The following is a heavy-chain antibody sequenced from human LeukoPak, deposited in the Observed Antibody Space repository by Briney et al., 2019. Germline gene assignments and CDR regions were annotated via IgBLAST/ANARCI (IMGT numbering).Heavy chain of an antibody. D-gene: IGHD3-22*01. J-gene: IGHJ4*02. CDR2: IIGSGGTT. Sequence: GGSLRLSCAASGFSFSNYGMNWVRQAPGKGLEWVSGIIGSGGTTYYADSVKGRFTISRDNSKNTLYLQMNSLRAEDTAVYYCAYTQSHYYDSSGYSDYWGQGTLVTVSS. CDR1: GFSFSNYG. CDR3: AYTQSHYYDSSGYSDY. V-gene: IGHV3-23*01.